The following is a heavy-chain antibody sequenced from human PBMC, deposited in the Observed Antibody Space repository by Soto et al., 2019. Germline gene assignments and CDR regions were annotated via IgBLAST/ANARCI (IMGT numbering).Heavy chain of an antibody. V-gene: IGHV3-21*01. J-gene: IGHJ4*02. CDR3: ASTGSSSTDY. CDR2: ISSRSSYI. D-gene: IGHD5-18*01. CDR1: GFTFSSYS. Sequence: EVQLVESGGGLVKPGGSLRLSCAASGFTFSSYSMNWVRQAPGKGLEWVSSISSRSSYIYYADSVKGRFTISRDNAKNSLYLQMNSLRAEDTAVYYCASTGSSSTDYWGQGTLVTVSS.